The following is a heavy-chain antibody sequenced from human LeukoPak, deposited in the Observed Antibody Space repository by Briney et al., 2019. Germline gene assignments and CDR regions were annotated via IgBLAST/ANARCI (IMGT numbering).Heavy chain of an antibody. CDR3: ATNVLRYFDWLSPTPTLDY. Sequence: GGSLRLSCAASGFTFSSYWMSWVRQAPGKGLEWVANIKQDGSEKYYVDSVKGRFTISRDNAKNSLYPQMNSLRAEDTAVYYCATNVLRYFDWLSPTPTLDYWGQGTLVTVSS. CDR1: GFTFSSYW. J-gene: IGHJ4*02. CDR2: IKQDGSEK. D-gene: IGHD3-9*01. V-gene: IGHV3-7*01.